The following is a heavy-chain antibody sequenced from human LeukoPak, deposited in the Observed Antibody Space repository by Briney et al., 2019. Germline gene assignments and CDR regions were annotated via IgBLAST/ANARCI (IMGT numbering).Heavy chain of an antibody. D-gene: IGHD3-10*01. V-gene: IGHV3-74*01. CDR2: INRDGSDT. Sequence: PGGSLRFSCAASGFTFNSYYMNWVRQAPGKGLVWVSRINRDGSDTIYADSVKGRFTISRDNAKNTLFLQMNSLRAEDTAVYYCAREDFGVDYWGQGTLVTVSS. CDR1: GFTFNSYY. J-gene: IGHJ4*02. CDR3: AREDFGVDY.